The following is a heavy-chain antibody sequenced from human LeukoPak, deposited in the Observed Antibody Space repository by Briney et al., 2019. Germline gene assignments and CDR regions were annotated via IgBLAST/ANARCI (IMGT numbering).Heavy chain of an antibody. CDR2: ISAYNGNT. CDR1: GYTFTSYG. Sequence: ASVKVPCKASGYTFTSYGISWVRQAPGQGLEWMGWISAYNGNTNYAQKLQGRVTMTTDTSTSTAYMELRSLRSDDTAVYYCARVGYCSGGSCSYYFDYWGQGTLVTVSS. J-gene: IGHJ4*02. D-gene: IGHD2-15*01. CDR3: ARVGYCSGGSCSYYFDY. V-gene: IGHV1-18*01.